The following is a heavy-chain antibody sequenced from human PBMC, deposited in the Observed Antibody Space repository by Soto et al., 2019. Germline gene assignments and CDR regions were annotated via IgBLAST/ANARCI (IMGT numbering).Heavy chain of an antibody. CDR3: AGVGYSSTGTTLHFHGLDV. J-gene: IGHJ6*02. Sequence: ASVKVSCKTSGYNFTSHYIHWVRQAPGQRLESMGIIYPRGGSTIYAQKFQGKVTMTRDTSTHTLYMELSSLRSEDTAIYYCAGVGYSSTGTTLHFHGLDVWGQGTTVTVSS. D-gene: IGHD3-22*01. V-gene: IGHV1-46*01. CDR1: GYNFTSHY. CDR2: IYPRGGST.